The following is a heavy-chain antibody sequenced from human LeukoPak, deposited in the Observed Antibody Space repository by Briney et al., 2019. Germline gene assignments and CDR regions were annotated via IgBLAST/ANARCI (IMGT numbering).Heavy chain of an antibody. CDR1: GGSISSGGYY. J-gene: IGHJ5*02. D-gene: IGHD3-3*01. CDR2: IYYSGST. CDR3: ARGVLSPPFWSGHNWFDP. V-gene: IGHV4-31*03. Sequence: SETLSLTCTVSGGSISSGGYYWSWIRQHPGKGLEWIGYIYYSGSTYYNPSLKSRVTISVDTSKNQFSLKLSSVTAADTAVYYCARGVLSPPFWSGHNWFDPWGQGTLVTVSS.